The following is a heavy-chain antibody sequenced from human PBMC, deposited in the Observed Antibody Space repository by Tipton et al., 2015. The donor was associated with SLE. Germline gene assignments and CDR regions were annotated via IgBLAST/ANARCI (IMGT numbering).Heavy chain of an antibody. V-gene: IGHV3-30*04. CDR1: GFTFSSYA. D-gene: IGHD3-3*01. CDR3: ARGAIFGAYYYYMDV. J-gene: IGHJ6*03. Sequence: SLRLSCAASGFTFSSYAMPWVRQAPGKGLEWVAVISYDGSNKYYADSVKGRFTISRDNSKNTLYLQMNSLRAEDTAVYYCARGAIFGAYYYYMDVWGKGTTVTVSS. CDR2: ISYDGSNK.